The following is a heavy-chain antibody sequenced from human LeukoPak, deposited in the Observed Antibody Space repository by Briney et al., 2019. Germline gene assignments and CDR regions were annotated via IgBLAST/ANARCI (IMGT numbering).Heavy chain of an antibody. D-gene: IGHD1-1*01. CDR1: GFTFDDYA. Sequence: GGSLRLSCAASGFTFDDYAMHWVRHAPGKGLEGVSLISWDGGSTYYADSVKGRFTISRDNSKNSLYLQMSSLRAEDTALYYCAKGLEREYYYYYYGMDVGGKGTTVTV. CDR2: ISWDGGST. CDR3: AKGLEREYYYYYYGMDV. V-gene: IGHV3-43D*04. J-gene: IGHJ6*04.